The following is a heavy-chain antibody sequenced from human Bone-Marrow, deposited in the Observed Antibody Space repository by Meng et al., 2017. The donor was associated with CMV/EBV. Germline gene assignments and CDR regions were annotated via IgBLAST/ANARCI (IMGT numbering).Heavy chain of an antibody. CDR3: ARVIRNYYDSSGYYLDY. Sequence: TFTSYGISGVRQAHGQGLEWMGWISAYNGNTNYAQKLQGRVTMTTDTSTSTAYMELRSLRSDDTAVYYCARVIRNYYDSSGYYLDYWGQGTLVTVSS. D-gene: IGHD3-22*01. CDR2: ISAYNGNT. J-gene: IGHJ4*02. CDR1: TFTSYG. V-gene: IGHV1-18*01.